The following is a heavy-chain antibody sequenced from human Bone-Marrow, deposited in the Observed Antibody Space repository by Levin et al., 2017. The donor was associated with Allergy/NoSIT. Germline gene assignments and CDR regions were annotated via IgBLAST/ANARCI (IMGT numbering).Heavy chain of an antibody. Sequence: GASVKVSCAASGFTFSTYWMSWVRQAPGKGLEWVATIKEDGGEKYYVDSVKGRFTISRDNAKNSLYLQMNSLRVEDTAVYYCGVTPRRDPFDYWGQGTLVTVSS. V-gene: IGHV3-7*01. J-gene: IGHJ4*02. D-gene: IGHD2-21*02. CDR1: GFTFSTYW. CDR2: IKEDGGEK. CDR3: GVTPRRDPFDY.